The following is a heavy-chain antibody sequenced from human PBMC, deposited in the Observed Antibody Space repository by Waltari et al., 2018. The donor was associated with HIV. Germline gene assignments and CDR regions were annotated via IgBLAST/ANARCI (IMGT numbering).Heavy chain of an antibody. Sequence: EVQLVESGGGLVKPGGSLRLSCAASGFTFRSYSMNWVRQAPGKGLEWVSSISSSSSYIYYADSVKGRFTISRDNAKNSLYLQMNSLRAEDTAVYYCARGGKGGIWNDILTGYHHGMDVWGQGTTVTVSS. D-gene: IGHD3-9*01. CDR3: ARGGKGGIWNDILTGYHHGMDV. CDR2: ISSSSSYI. V-gene: IGHV3-21*01. J-gene: IGHJ6*02. CDR1: GFTFRSYS.